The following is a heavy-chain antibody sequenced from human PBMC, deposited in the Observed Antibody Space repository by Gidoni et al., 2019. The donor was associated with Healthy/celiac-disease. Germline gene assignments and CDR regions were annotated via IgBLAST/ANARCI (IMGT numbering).Heavy chain of an antibody. Sequence: QVQLQESGPGLVKPSQTLSLTCTVSGCYISSGSYYWSWLRQPAGKGLEWIGRIYTSGSTNYTPSLKSRVTISVDTSKNQFSLKLSSVTAADTAVYYCARDRSSSSPYYFDYWGQGTLVTVSS. CDR2: IYTSGST. J-gene: IGHJ4*02. CDR3: ARDRSSSSPYYFDY. D-gene: IGHD6-6*01. V-gene: IGHV4-61*02. CDR1: GCYISSGSYY.